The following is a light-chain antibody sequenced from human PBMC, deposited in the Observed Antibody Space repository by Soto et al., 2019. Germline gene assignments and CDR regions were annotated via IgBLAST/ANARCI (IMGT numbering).Light chain of an antibody. CDR2: EVS. CDR3: SSYTASSTLDVV. V-gene: IGLV2-14*01. Sequence: QSVLTQPASVSGSPGQSITISCTGTSSDVGGYNYVSWYQQHPGKAPKLMIYEVSNRPSGVSNRFSGSKSDYTASLTISGLQAEDEAVYYCSSYTASSTLDVVFGGGTKLTVL. J-gene: IGLJ3*02. CDR1: SSDVGGYNY.